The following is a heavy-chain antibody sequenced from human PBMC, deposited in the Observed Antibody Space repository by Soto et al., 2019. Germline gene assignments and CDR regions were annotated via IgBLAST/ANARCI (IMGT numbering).Heavy chain of an antibody. D-gene: IGHD3-10*01. CDR1: GGSFSGYI. CDR3: ARGLSRASPYSGGWYYFDS. V-gene: IGHV4-34*01. Sequence: QLQIQQWGAGVLKPSETLSLTCAVNGGSFSGYIWTWIRQTPGKGLQWIGQINHSGSAVYNPSLKTRVTISSMSNNRFSLEMSSVSAADTAVYYCARGLSRASPYSGGWYYFDSWGQGATVTVSS. CDR2: INHSGSA. J-gene: IGHJ4*02.